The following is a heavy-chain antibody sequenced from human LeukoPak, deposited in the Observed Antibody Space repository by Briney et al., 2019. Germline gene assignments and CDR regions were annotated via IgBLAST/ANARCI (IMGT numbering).Heavy chain of an antibody. V-gene: IGHV4-39*01. CDR3: ARENNHLTWFDP. Sequence: SETLSLTCTVSGGSISSSSYYWGWIRQPPGKGLEWIGSIYYSGSTYYNPSLKSRVTVSVDTSKNQFSLKLSSATAADTAVYYCARENNHLTWFDPWGQGTLVTVSS. D-gene: IGHD1-14*01. CDR1: GGSISSSSYY. CDR2: IYYSGST. J-gene: IGHJ5*02.